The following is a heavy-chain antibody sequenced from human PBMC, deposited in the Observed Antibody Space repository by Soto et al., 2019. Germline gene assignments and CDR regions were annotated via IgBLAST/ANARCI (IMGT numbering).Heavy chain of an antibody. V-gene: IGHV1-2*06. CDR1: GYTFTGYY. CDR2: INPNSHGT. CDR3: ARGGVSSRNWFDP. D-gene: IGHD6-6*01. Sequence: ASVKVSCKASGYTFTGYYIHWVRQGPGQGLEWMGRINPNSHGTSYAQKFQGRVTMTSDTSISAAYLELSRLRSDDTAVYYCARGGVSSRNWFDPWGQGTLVTVSS. J-gene: IGHJ5*02.